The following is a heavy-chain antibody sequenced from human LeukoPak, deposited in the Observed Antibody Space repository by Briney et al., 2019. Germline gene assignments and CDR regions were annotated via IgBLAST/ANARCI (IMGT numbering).Heavy chain of an antibody. D-gene: IGHD1-26*01. V-gene: IGHV4-38-2*02. J-gene: IGHJ4*02. Sequence: ASETLSLTCTVSGYSISSNYYWGWIRQPPGKGLEWIGSIYHSGSTYYNPSLKSRVTISVDTSKNQFSLKLSSVTAADTAVYYCARLRRVGATPFDYWGQGTLVTVSS. CDR1: GYSISSNYY. CDR3: ARLRRVGATPFDY. CDR2: IYHSGST.